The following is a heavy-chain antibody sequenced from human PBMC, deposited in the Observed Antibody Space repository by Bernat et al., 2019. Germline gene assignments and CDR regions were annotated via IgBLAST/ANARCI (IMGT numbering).Heavy chain of an antibody. J-gene: IGHJ6*02. CDR3: ESHTTGYYDFWSGYPDYYYYGMDV. CDR1: GGSISSYY. CDR2: IYYSGST. V-gene: IGHV4-59*01. Sequence: QVQLQESGPGLVKPSETLSLTCTVSGGSISSYYWSWIRQPPGKGLEWIGYIYYSGSTNYNPSLKSRVTISVDTSKNQFSLKLSSVTAADTAVYYCESHTTGYYDFWSGYPDYYYYGMDVWGQGTTVTVSS. D-gene: IGHD3-3*01.